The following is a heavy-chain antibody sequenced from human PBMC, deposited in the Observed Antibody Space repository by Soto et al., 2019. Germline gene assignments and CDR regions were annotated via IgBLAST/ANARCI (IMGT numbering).Heavy chain of an antibody. V-gene: IGHV2-5*02. D-gene: IGHD2-8*01. CDR1: GFSLSTSGVG. CDR2: IYWDDDK. CDR3: MVLPLTKMNPLHTATYYCVLGRIAVPVSSNFDY. J-gene: IGHJ4*02. Sequence: QITLKESGPTLVKPTQTLTLTCTFSGFSLSTSGVGVGWIRQPPGKALEWLALIYWDDDKRYSPSLKSMLTSXXRXEKGPXPLLTSRLTTXXDXSKXPMVLPLTKMNPLHTATYYCVLGRIAVPVSSNFDYWGQGTLVTVSS.